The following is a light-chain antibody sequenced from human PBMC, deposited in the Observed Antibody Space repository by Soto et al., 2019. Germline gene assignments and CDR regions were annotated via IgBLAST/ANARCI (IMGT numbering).Light chain of an antibody. V-gene: IGKV1-33*01. CDR2: DAS. J-gene: IGKJ4*01. CDR1: QDISNY. Sequence: DIQMTQSPSSLSASVGDRVTITCQASQDISNYLNWYQQKPGKAPKLLIYDASNLETGVPSRFSGSGSGTDFTFTISSLQPEDIAXYYCQQYDNLPPLTFGGGTKVEIK. CDR3: QQYDNLPPLT.